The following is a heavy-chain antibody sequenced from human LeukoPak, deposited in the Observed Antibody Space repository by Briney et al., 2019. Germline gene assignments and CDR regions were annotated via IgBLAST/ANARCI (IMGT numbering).Heavy chain of an antibody. V-gene: IGHV1-18*01. CDR1: GYTFTSYG. Sequence: VASVKVSCKASGYTFTSYGISWVRQAPGQGLEWMGWISAYNGNTNYAQKLQGRVTMTTDTSTSTAYMELRSLRSDDTAVYYCARGSRMSGVRGVTFDYWGQGSLVTVSS. CDR3: ARGSRMSGVRGVTFDY. J-gene: IGHJ4*02. CDR2: ISAYNGNT. D-gene: IGHD3-10*01.